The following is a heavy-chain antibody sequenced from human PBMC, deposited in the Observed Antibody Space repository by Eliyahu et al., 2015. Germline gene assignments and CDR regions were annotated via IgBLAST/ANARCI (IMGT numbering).Heavy chain of an antibody. CDR1: GFPFXSYA. Sequence: EVQLVESGGGLVKPGGSLRLSCAAXGFPFXSYAMXWVRQAPGKGLEWVSSISTSSAYIYYADSVRGRFTISRDDAKNSLYLQMNSLRAEDTAVYYCASLEMIRGVTHFDYWGQGTLGHRLL. CDR2: ISTSSAYI. J-gene: IGHJ4*02. V-gene: IGHV3-21*01. CDR3: ASLEMIRGVTHFDY. D-gene: IGHD3-10*01.